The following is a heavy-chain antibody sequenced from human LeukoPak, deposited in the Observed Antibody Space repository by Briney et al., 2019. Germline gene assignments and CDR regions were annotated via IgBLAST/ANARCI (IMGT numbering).Heavy chain of an antibody. CDR1: GFTFSSYA. CDR3: AKVSITMVRGVINWFDP. D-gene: IGHD3-10*01. CDR2: ISGSGGST. Sequence: GGSLRLSCAASGFTFSSYAMSWVRQAPGKGLEWVSAISGSGGSTYHADSVKGRFTISRDNSKNTLYLQMNSLRAEDTAVYYCAKVSITMVRGVINWFDPWGQGTLVTVSS. J-gene: IGHJ5*02. V-gene: IGHV3-23*01.